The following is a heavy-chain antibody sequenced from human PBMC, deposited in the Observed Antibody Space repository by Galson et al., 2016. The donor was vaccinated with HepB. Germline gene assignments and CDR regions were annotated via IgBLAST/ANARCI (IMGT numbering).Heavy chain of an antibody. Sequence: SLRLSCAASGFTFSSYAMSWVRQAPGKGLAWVSSISGSGSTINYADSVRGRLTISRDNSKNTLYLQMNSLRAEDTAIYYCAKDYSRYPRSRLDHWGQGTLVTVPS. CDR2: ISGSGSTI. D-gene: IGHD1-1*01. CDR3: AKDYSRYPRSRLDH. V-gene: IGHV3-23*01. CDR1: GFTFSSYA. J-gene: IGHJ4*02.